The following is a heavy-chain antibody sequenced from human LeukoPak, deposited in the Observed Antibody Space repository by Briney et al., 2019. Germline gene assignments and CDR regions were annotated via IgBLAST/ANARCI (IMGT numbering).Heavy chain of an antibody. CDR2: IYHSGST. J-gene: IGHJ3*02. CDR3: ARDGYYYDSSGYNHDAFDI. D-gene: IGHD3-22*01. V-gene: IGHV4-30-2*01. Sequence: PSETLSLTCAVSGGSISSGGYSWSWIRQPPGKGLEWIGYIYHSGSTYYNPSLKSRVTISVDRSKNQFSLKLSSVTAADTAVYYCARDGYYYDSSGYNHDAFDIWGQGTMVTVSS. CDR1: GGSISSGGYS.